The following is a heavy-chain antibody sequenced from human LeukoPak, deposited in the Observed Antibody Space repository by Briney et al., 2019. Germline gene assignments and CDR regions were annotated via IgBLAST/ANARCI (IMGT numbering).Heavy chain of an antibody. J-gene: IGHJ3*02. D-gene: IGHD2/OR15-2a*01. CDR1: GGTFSSYA. CDR3: ARDRVRRNTTGGAFDM. Sequence: GASVKVSCKASGGTFSSYAISWVRQAPGQGLEWMGGIIPIFGTANYAQKFQGRVTMTTDTSTSTAYMELRSLRSDDTAIYYCARDRVRRNTTGGAFDMWGQGTMVTVSS. CDR2: IIPIFGTA. V-gene: IGHV1-69*05.